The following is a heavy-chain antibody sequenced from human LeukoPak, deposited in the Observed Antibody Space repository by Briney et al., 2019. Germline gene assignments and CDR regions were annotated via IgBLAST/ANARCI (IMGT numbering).Heavy chain of an antibody. D-gene: IGHD5-12*01. CDR1: GFTFSDYY. J-gene: IGHJ4*02. Sequence: GGSLRLSCAASGFTFSDYYMSWLRQAPGKGLEWVSYISSSGNTIYYADSVKGRFTISRDNAKNSPYLQMNSLRAEDTAVYYCARDWEWLRLLTTPYYFDYWGQGTLVTVSS. V-gene: IGHV3-11*01. CDR2: ISSSGNTI. CDR3: ARDWEWLRLLTTPYYFDY.